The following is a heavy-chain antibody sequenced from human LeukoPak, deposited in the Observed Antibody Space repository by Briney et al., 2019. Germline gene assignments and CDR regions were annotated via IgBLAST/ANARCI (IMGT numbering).Heavy chain of an antibody. Sequence: PSETLSLTCTVSGASISSYYWSSIRQPPGKGLEWIGYIYYTRSTNYHPSLKSPVTISVDTSNNQFSLTLSSVTAADTAVYYCARHPPVRRVHNWFDPWGQGTLVTVSS. CDR3: ARHPPVRRVHNWFDP. CDR2: IYYTRST. J-gene: IGHJ5*02. V-gene: IGHV4-59*08. D-gene: IGHD3-10*01. CDR1: GASISSYY.